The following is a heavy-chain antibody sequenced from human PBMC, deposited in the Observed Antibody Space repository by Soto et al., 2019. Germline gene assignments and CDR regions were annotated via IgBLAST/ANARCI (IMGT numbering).Heavy chain of an antibody. CDR3: ARDGESYSSSSEYYYGMDV. D-gene: IGHD6-6*01. V-gene: IGHV3-23*01. CDR2: IGGAGTDT. J-gene: IGHJ6*02. Sequence: GGSLRLSCAASGFTFRDYAMRWVRQAPGKGLEWVSAIGGAGTDTYYADSVKGRFTISRDNSRNTLYLQMNSLRAEDTAVYYCARDGESYSSSSEYYYGMDVWGQGTTVTVSS. CDR1: GFTFRDYA.